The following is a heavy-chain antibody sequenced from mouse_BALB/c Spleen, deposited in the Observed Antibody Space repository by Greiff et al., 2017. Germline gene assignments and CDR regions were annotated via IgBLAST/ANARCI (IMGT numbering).Heavy chain of an antibody. D-gene: IGHD1-1*01. Sequence: EVQLQESGGDLVKPGGSLKLSCAASGFTFSSYGMSWVRQTPDKRLEWVATISSGGSYTYYPDSVKGRFTISRDNAKNTLYLQMSSLKSEDTAMYYCARQDGSKAWFAYWGQGTLVTVSA. CDR2: ISSGGSYT. CDR1: GFTFSSYG. J-gene: IGHJ3*01. V-gene: IGHV5-6*01. CDR3: ARQDGSKAWFAY.